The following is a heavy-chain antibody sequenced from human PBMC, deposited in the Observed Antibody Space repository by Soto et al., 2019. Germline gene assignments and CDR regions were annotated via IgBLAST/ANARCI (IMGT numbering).Heavy chain of an antibody. D-gene: IGHD2-15*01. CDR3: AKLYCGSGTCSCFGY. Sequence: EVQLLESGGGLVQPGGSLRLSCAASGFTFSSYAMSWVRQAPGKGLEWVSLISAVGGNTYYADSVKGRFTISRDSSKNTLYLQMNSLRAEDTAVYYCAKLYCGSGTCSCFGYWGQGTLVTVSS. V-gene: IGHV3-23*01. J-gene: IGHJ4*02. CDR1: GFTFSSYA. CDR2: ISAVGGNT.